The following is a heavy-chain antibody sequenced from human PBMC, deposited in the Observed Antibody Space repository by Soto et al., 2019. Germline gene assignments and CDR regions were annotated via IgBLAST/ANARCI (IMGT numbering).Heavy chain of an antibody. CDR1: GGSFSGYY. CDR2: INHSGST. CDR3: ARGPEYYDFWSGDYPLGYYYGMDG. Sequence: SETLSLTCAVYGGSFSGYYWSWIRQPPGKGLEWIGEINHSGSTNYNPSLKSRVTISVDTSKNQFSLKLSSVTAADTAVYYCARGPEYYDFWSGDYPLGYYYGMDGWGQGNTVIV. V-gene: IGHV4-34*01. D-gene: IGHD3-3*01. J-gene: IGHJ6*02.